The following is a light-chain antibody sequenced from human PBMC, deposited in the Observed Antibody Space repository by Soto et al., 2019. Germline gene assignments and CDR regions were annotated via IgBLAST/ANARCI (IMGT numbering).Light chain of an antibody. Sequence: EIVMTQSPATLSVSPGERATLSCRASQSVSSDFAWYQQKPGQAPRLLIYGAYTRATGIPARFSGSGSGTEFTLTISSLQSEDFAVFSCHQYNNWPFTFGQGTKLEIK. CDR1: QSVSSD. V-gene: IGKV3-15*01. CDR2: GAY. CDR3: HQYNNWPFT. J-gene: IGKJ2*01.